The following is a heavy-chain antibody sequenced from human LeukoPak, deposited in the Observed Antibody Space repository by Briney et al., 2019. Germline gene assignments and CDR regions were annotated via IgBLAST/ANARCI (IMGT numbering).Heavy chain of an antibody. V-gene: IGHV3-9*01. J-gene: IGHJ4*02. Sequence: GGSLRLSCAASGFTFDDYAMHWVRQAPGKGLEWVSGISWNSGSIGYADSVKGRFTISRDNAKNSLYLQMNSLRAEDTAVYYCARERASSGYDYWGQGTLVTVSS. D-gene: IGHD3-22*01. CDR1: GFTFDDYA. CDR2: ISWNSGSI. CDR3: ARERASSGYDY.